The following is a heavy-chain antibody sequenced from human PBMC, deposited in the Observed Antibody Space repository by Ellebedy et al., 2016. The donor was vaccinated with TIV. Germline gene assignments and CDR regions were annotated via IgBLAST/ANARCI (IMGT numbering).Heavy chain of an antibody. J-gene: IGHJ4*02. Sequence: GGSLRLXXTVSGFTFSNYWMHWVRQAPGKGLVWVSRIKGDGSSTSYADSVMGRFTISRDNTKNTLSLQMNSLRAEDTALYYCVRDGVGAPPFDYWGQGTLVTVSS. CDR1: GFTFSNYW. V-gene: IGHV3-74*01. CDR3: VRDGVGAPPFDY. CDR2: IKGDGSST. D-gene: IGHD1-26*01.